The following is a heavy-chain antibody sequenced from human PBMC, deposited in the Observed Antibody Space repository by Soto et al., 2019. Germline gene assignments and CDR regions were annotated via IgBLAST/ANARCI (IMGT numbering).Heavy chain of an antibody. D-gene: IGHD2-2*01. CDR3: ASTLQYCTSTSCYPWGRFDY. J-gene: IGHJ4*02. CDR1: GFTFSDYA. Sequence: EVQLVESGGGLVQPGGSLRLSCAASGFTFSDYALNWVRQAPGEGLEWSSYISSSSSTIYFADSLKGRFTISRDNAKKSLYLQMNSLRDEDTAVYYCASTLQYCTSTSCYPWGRFDYGGQGTLVTVS. CDR2: ISSSSSTI. V-gene: IGHV3-48*02.